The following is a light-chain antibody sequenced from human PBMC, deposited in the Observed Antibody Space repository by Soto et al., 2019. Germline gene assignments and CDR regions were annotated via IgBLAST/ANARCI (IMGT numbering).Light chain of an antibody. J-gene: IGLJ1*01. CDR2: EVS. CDR3: SSYTSSSHP. CDR1: SSDVGGYIY. Sequence: QSVLTQPASVSGSPGQSITISCTVTSSDVGGYIYVSWYQQHPGKAPKLMIYEVSNRPSGVSNRFSGSKSGNTASLTISGLQAEDEADYYCSSYTSSSHPFGTGTKVTVL. V-gene: IGLV2-14*01.